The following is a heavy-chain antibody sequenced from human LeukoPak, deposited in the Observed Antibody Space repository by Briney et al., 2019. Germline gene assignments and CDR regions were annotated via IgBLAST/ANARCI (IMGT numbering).Heavy chain of an antibody. CDR3: ATGRVQGQAVAGTGGFDY. CDR1: GFTFSDAW. V-gene: IGHV3-15*01. Sequence: PGGSLRLSCAASGFTFSDAWMNWGRQAPGKGLEWVGRIKSKTDGGTTDYAAPVKGRFTISRDDSKNALYMQMNSLETDDTAVYYCATGRVQGQAVAGTGGFDYWGQGTLVTVSS. J-gene: IGHJ4*02. CDR2: IKSKTDGGTT. D-gene: IGHD6-19*01.